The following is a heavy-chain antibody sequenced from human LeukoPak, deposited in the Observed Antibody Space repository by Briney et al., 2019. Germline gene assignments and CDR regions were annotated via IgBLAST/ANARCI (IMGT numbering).Heavy chain of an antibody. V-gene: IGHV4-61*02. D-gene: IGHD4-23*01. CDR2: IYTSGST. Sequence: PSQTLSLTCTVSGGSISSGSYYWSWIRQPAGKGLEWIGRIYTSGSTNYNPSLKSRVTISVYTSKNQFSLKLSSVTAADTAVYYCARGQTYGGNSVGWFDPWGQGTLVTVSS. CDR3: ARGQTYGGNSVGWFDP. J-gene: IGHJ5*02. CDR1: GGSISSGSYY.